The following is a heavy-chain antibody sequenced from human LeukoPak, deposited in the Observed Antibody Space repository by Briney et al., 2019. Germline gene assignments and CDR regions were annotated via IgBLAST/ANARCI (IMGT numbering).Heavy chain of an antibody. CDR2: ISSSSSYI. V-gene: IGHV3-21*01. D-gene: IGHD3-10*01. J-gene: IGHJ3*02. CDR3: ASSFRGVIINAFDI. CDR1: GFTFSSYS. Sequence: GGPLRLSCAASGFTFSSYSMNWVRQAPGTGLELVSSISSSSSYIYYADSVKGRFTISRDNAKSSLYLQMNSLRAEATAVYYCASSFRGVIINAFDIWGQGTMVTVSS.